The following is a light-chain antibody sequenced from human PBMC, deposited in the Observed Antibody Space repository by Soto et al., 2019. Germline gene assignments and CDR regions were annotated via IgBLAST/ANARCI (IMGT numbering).Light chain of an antibody. CDR3: CSYAGIYV. CDR1: SSDVGSYNL. CDR2: EVS. J-gene: IGLJ1*01. V-gene: IGLV2-23*02. Sequence: QSALTQPASVSGSPGQSITISRTGTSSDVGSYNLVSWYQQHPGKAPKLMIYEVSKRPSGVSNRFSGSKSGNTASLTISGLQAEDEADYYCCSYAGIYVFGTGTKVTVL.